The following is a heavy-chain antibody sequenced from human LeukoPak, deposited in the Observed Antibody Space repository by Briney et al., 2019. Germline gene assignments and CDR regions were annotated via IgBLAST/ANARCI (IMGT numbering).Heavy chain of an antibody. CDR3: ARGMSIVGATLDYMDV. J-gene: IGHJ6*03. CDR1: GFTFSSYD. CDR2: IGTAGDT. V-gene: IGHV3-13*01. Sequence: GGSLRLSCAASGFTFSSYDMHWVRQATGKGLEWVSAIGTAGDTYYPGSVKGRFTISRENAKNSLYLQMNSLRAGDTAVYYCARGMSIVGATLDYMDVGGKGTTVTVSS. D-gene: IGHD1-26*01.